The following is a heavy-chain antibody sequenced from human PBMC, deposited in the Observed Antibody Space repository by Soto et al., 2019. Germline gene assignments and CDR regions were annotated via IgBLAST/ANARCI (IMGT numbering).Heavy chain of an antibody. J-gene: IGHJ5*02. D-gene: IGHD6-19*01. V-gene: IGHV2-70*04. CDR2: IDWDDDK. Sequence: SGPTLVNPTQTLTLTCTFSGFSLSTSGMRVSWIRQPPGKALECLARIDWDDDKFYSTFLKTRLTISKDTSKNQVVLTMTNMDAVDTATYYWVRIKRNSGWNNWFDPWGQGTLVTVSS. CDR1: GFSLSTSGMR. CDR3: VRIKRNSGWNNWFDP.